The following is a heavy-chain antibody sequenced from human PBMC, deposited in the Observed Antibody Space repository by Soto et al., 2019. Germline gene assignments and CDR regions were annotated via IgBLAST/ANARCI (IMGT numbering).Heavy chain of an antibody. CDR1: GGSISSYY. D-gene: IGHD3-22*01. J-gene: IGHJ4*02. CDR2: IYYSGST. Sequence: SETLSLTCTVSGGSISSYYWSWIRQPPGKGLEWIGYIYYSGSTNYNPSLKSRVTISVDRSKNQFSLKLSSVIAADTAVYYCARGRHYYDSSGYLPPFDYWGQGTLVTVS. V-gene: IGHV4-59*08. CDR3: ARGRHYYDSSGYLPPFDY.